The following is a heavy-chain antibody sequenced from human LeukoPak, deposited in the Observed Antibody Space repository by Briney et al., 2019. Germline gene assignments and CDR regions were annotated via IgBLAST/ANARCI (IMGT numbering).Heavy chain of an antibody. CDR3: AKGSRLLWFGELLLPFDY. CDR1: GFTFSNYW. CDR2: INSDGINT. J-gene: IGHJ4*02. Sequence: GGSLRLSCAASGFTFSNYWMHWVRQAPGKGLVWVSRINSDGINTSYADSVKGRFTISRDNSKNTLYLQMNSLRAEDTAVYYCAKGSRLLWFGELLLPFDYWGQGTLVTVSS. D-gene: IGHD3-10*01. V-gene: IGHV3-74*01.